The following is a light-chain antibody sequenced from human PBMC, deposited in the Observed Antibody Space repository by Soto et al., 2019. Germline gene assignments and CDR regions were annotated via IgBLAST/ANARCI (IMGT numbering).Light chain of an antibody. V-gene: IGKV3-20*01. CDR1: QSVSSSY. CDR3: QQYCSSPTWT. J-gene: IGKJ1*01. CDR2: GAS. Sequence: IVWTQSPGTLSLSPGERATLSCRASQSVSSSYLAWYQQKPGQAPRLLIYGASSRATGIPDRFSGSGSGTDFTLTIRSLEPEDCAVYYCQQYCSSPTWTFGQGTKVEIK.